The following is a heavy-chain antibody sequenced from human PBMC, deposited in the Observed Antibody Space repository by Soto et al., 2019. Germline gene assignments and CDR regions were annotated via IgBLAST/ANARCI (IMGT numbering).Heavy chain of an antibody. D-gene: IGHD3-22*01. CDR1: GFTFSSYE. J-gene: IGHJ4*02. Sequence: GGSLRLSCAASGFTFSSYEMNWVRQAPGKGLEWVSYISSSGSTIYYADSVKGRITISRDNAKNSLHLQMNSLSAEDTAVYYCRGGSSGYCLRAFDYWGQGTLVTVSS. V-gene: IGHV3-48*03. CDR2: ISSSGSTI. CDR3: RGGSSGYCLRAFDY.